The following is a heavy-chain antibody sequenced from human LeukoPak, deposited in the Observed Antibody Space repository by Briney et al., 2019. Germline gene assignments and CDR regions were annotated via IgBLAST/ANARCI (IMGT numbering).Heavy chain of an antibody. J-gene: IGHJ4*02. CDR2: INPNSGGT. D-gene: IGHD6-13*01. CDR3: ATGYSPLYHFDY. CDR1: GYTFTGYY. V-gene: IGHV1-2*02. Sequence: ASVKVSCKASGYTFTGYYMHWVRQAPGQGLEWMGWINPNSGGTNYAQKFQGRVAMTRDTSISTAYMELSRLRSDDTAVYYCATGYSPLYHFDYWGQGTLVTVSS.